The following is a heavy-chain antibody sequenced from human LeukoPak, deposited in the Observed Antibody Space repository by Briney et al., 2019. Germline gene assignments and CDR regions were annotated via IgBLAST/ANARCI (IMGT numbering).Heavy chain of an antibody. CDR3: ARGSQFTIWVPADTGYYYYYMDV. J-gene: IGHJ6*03. Sequence: GASVKVSCKASGYTFTGYYMHWVRQAPGQGLEWMGGIIPIFGTANYAQKFQGRVTITTDESTSTAYMELSSLRSEDTAVYYCARGSQFTIWVPADTGYYYYYMDVWGKGTTVTVSS. D-gene: IGHD2-2*01. CDR2: IIPIFGTA. V-gene: IGHV1-69*05. CDR1: GYTFTGYY.